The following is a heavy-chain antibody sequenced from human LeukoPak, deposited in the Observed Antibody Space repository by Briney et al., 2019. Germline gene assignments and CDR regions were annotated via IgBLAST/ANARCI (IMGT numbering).Heavy chain of an antibody. D-gene: IGHD6-13*01. V-gene: IGHV1-18*01. J-gene: IGHJ6*02. CDR3: ARVWYGGAKPYYYYYGMDV. CDR1: GYTFTSYG. CDR2: ISAYNGNT. Sequence: ASVKVSCKASGYTFTSYGISWVRRAPGQGLEWMGWISAYNGNTNYAQKLQGRVTMTTDTSTSTAYMELRSLRSDDTAVYYCARVWYGGAKPYYYYYGMDVWGQGTTVTVSS.